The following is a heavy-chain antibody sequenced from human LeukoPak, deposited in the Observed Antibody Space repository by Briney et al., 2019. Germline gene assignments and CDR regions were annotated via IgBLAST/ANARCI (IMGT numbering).Heavy chain of an antibody. Sequence: GGSLRLSCVASGFTFSNYAVSWVRQAPGKGLEWVPAISGGSTSTYYADSVKGRSTISRDNSKNTLYLQISTLRPEDTAVYYCATEQWFVNSYYFDYWGQGTLVTVSS. CDR2: ISGGSTST. CDR1: GFTFSNYA. J-gene: IGHJ4*02. CDR3: ATEQWFVNSYYFDY. D-gene: IGHD3-10*01. V-gene: IGHV3-23*01.